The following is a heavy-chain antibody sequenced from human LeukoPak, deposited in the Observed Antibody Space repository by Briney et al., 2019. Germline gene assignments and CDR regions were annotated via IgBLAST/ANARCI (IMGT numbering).Heavy chain of an antibody. J-gene: IGHJ4*02. D-gene: IGHD5-12*01. CDR1: GFTSSSYW. Sequence: GGSLRLSCEASGFTSSSYWMSWFRQAPGKGLEWVANIKQDGSEKYYVDSVKGRFTISRDNAKNSLYLQMNRLRAEDTAVYYCGLVDGYSNKNWGQGNLVSVSS. CDR3: GLVDGYSNKN. CDR2: IKQDGSEK. V-gene: IGHV3-7*01.